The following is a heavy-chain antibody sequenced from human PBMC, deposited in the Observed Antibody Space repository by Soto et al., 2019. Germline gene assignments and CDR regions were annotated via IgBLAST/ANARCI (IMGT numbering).Heavy chain of an antibody. V-gene: IGHV3-48*01. J-gene: IGHJ5*02. Sequence: EVQLVESGGGLVQPGGSLRLCCAASGFTFSSYSMNWVRQAPGKGLEWVSYISSSSSTIYYAASVKGRFTISRDNAKNSLYLQMNSLRAEDTAVYYCARHPERIAQIGWFDPWGQGTLVTVSS. D-gene: IGHD6-13*01. CDR2: ISSSSSTI. CDR1: GFTFSSYS. CDR3: ARHPERIAQIGWFDP.